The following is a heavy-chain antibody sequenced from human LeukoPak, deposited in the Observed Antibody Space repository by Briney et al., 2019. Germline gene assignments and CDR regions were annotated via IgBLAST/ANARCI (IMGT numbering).Heavy chain of an antibody. CDR2: IYHTGST. Sequence: SETLSLTCTVSGGSISSYYWSWIRQPPGKGLEWIANIYHTGSTNYNPSLSSRVTISIDTAKNQFSLKLTSVTAADTAVYYCARRGRNSSGWQDYLWGQGTMVTVSS. CDR3: ARRGRNSSGWQDYL. D-gene: IGHD6-25*01. CDR1: GGSISSYY. J-gene: IGHJ4*02. V-gene: IGHV4-59*01.